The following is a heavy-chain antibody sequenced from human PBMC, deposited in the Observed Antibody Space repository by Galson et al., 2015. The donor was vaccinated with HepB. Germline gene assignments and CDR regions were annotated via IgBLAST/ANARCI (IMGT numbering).Heavy chain of an antibody. J-gene: IGHJ4*02. CDR3: AKDWGYYYGPGSSNAGDY. CDR2: ISYDGSNK. V-gene: IGHV3-30*18. Sequence: SLRLSCAASGFTFSSYGMHWVRQAPGKGLEWVAVISYDGSNKYYADSVKGRFTISRDNSKNTLYLQMNSLRAEDTAVYYCAKDWGYYYGPGSSNAGDYWGQGTLVTVSS. D-gene: IGHD3-10*01. CDR1: GFTFSSYG.